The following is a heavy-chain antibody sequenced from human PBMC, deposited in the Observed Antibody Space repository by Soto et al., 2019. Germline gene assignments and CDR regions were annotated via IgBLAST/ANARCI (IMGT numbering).Heavy chain of an antibody. CDR2: ISSSGTYT. CDR3: ARTVYHDFWSGYGKDV. Sequence: EVRLVESGGGLVKPGGSLRLSCEDSGFNFNRYSMNWVRQAPGRGLEWLSFISSSGTYTFDEDSLKGRFTISRDNAKNSVYLQRYSLSAEDTAVYKCARTVYHDFWSGYGKDVWGQGTTVTVSS. J-gene: IGHJ6*02. V-gene: IGHV3-21*02. CDR1: GFNFNRYS. D-gene: IGHD3-3*01.